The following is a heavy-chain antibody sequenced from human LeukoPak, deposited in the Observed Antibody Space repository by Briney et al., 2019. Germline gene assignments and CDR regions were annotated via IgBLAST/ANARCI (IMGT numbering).Heavy chain of an antibody. CDR3: ARHGADIVVVPSGSIVY. Sequence: SETLSLTCTVSGGSISSSTYDWGWIGQPPGKGLEWIGGIYSSGSSYYNPSLKSRVTISVDTSKNQFSLKLSSVTAADTAVYYCARHGADIVVVPSGSIVYWGQGTLVTVSS. CDR2: IYSSGSS. V-gene: IGHV4-39*01. D-gene: IGHD2-2*01. CDR1: GGSISSSTYD. J-gene: IGHJ4*02.